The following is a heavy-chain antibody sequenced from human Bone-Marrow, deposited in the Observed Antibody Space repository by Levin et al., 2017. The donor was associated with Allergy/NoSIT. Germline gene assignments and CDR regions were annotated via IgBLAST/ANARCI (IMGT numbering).Heavy chain of an antibody. V-gene: IGHV3-53*01. CDR2: IFSGGTT. D-gene: IGHD3-22*01. Sequence: PGGSLRLSCAASGFTVSSNYMSWVRKAPGKGLEWVSIIFSGGTTYYADSVKGRFTISRDNSKNTLYLQMNSLRDEDTAVYYCALTRSNGYYQNWGQGTLVTVSS. CDR3: ALTRSNGYYQN. CDR1: GFTVSSNY. J-gene: IGHJ4*02.